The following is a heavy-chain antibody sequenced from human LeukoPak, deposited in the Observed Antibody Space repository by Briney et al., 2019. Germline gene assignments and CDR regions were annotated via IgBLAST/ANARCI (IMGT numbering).Heavy chain of an antibody. Sequence: SETLSLTCTVSGGSISSSSYYWGWIRQPPGKGLEWIGSIYYSESTYYNPSLKSRVTISVDTSKNQFSLNLSSVTAADTAVYYCARVQPTTMVKNAFDIWGQGTMVTVSS. J-gene: IGHJ3*02. CDR1: GGSISSSSYY. CDR2: IYYSEST. CDR3: ARVQPTTMVKNAFDI. D-gene: IGHD5-18*01. V-gene: IGHV4-39*07.